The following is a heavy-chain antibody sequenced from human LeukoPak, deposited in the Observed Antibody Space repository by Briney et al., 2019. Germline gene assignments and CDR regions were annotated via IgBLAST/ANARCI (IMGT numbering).Heavy chain of an antibody. J-gene: IGHJ4*02. Sequence: GGSLRLSCTASGFTFGDYAMSWFRQAPGKGLEWVGFIRSKAYGGTTEYAASVKGRFTISRDDSKSIAYLQMNSLKTEDTAVYYCTRVPDRGGGYYFDSGGREPRVPAPS. CDR3: TRVPDRGGGYYFDS. CDR2: IRSKAYGGTT. D-gene: IGHD3-16*01. V-gene: IGHV3-49*03. CDR1: GFTFGDYA.